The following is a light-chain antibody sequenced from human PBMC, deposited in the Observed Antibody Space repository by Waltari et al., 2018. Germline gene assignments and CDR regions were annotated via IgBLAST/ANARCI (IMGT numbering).Light chain of an antibody. CDR2: AAS. CDR3: XQLNSYXXT. Sequence: IQLTQSPSSLSASVGDRVTITCRASQGISNYLAWYQQKPGKAPKLLIYAASTLQSGVPSRFSGSGSGTDFTLTICSLQPEXFXTXXXXQLNSYXXTFXXGTXXE. J-gene: IGKJ1*01. V-gene: IGKV1-9*01. CDR1: QGISNY.